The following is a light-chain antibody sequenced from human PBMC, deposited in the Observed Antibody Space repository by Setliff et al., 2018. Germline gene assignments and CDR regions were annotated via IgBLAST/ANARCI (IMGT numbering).Light chain of an antibody. CDR2: QDS. CDR1: KLGDKY. Sequence: SYELTQPPSVSVSPGQTASITCSGDKLGDKYACWYQQKPCQSPVLVIYQDSKRPSGIPERFSGSNSGNTATLTISGTQAMDEADYYCQAWDRSTEVFGTGTKVTVL. V-gene: IGLV3-1*01. J-gene: IGLJ1*01. CDR3: QAWDRSTEV.